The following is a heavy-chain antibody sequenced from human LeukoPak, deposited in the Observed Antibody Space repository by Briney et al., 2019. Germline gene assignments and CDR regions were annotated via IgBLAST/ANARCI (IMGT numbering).Heavy chain of an antibody. CDR1: GYTFTSYA. D-gene: IGHD2/OR15-2a*01. V-gene: IGHV7-4-1*01. Sequence: ASVKVSCKASGYTFTSYAMHWVRQAPGQGLEWMGWIYTNTGNPTYAQGFTGRFVFSLDTSVTTAYLQISGLEAEDTAVYYCARLNKYVDYWGQGTLVTVSS. J-gene: IGHJ4*02. CDR2: IYTNTGNP. CDR3: ARLNKYVDY.